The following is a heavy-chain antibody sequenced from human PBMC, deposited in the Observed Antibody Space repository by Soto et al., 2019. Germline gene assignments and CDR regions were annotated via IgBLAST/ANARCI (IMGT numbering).Heavy chain of an antibody. CDR2: INPNSGGT. D-gene: IGHD1-26*01. Sequence: ASVKVSCKASGYTFTGYYMHWVRQAPGQGLEWMGWINPNSGGTNYAQKFQGWVTMTRDTSISTAYMELSRLRSDDTAVYYCATWGGKTSGSYRTDYYYYGMDVWGQGTTVTV. J-gene: IGHJ6*02. V-gene: IGHV1-2*04. CDR1: GYTFTGYY. CDR3: ATWGGKTSGSYRTDYYYYGMDV.